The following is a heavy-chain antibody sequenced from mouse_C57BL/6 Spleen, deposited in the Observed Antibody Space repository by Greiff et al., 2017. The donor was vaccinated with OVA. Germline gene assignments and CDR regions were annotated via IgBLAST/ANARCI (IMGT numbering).Heavy chain of an antibody. Sequence: EVKLMESGGGLVKPGGSLKLSCAASGFTFSDYGMHWVRPAPEKGLAWVAYISSGSSTIYYADTVKGRFTISSANAQNTLFLQMTSMRSEDTAMYYGARRVTTGGYAMDYWGQGASVTVSS. J-gene: IGHJ4*01. D-gene: IGHD2-2*01. V-gene: IGHV5-17*01. CDR2: ISSGSSTI. CDR1: GFTFSDYG. CDR3: ARRVTTGGYAMDY.